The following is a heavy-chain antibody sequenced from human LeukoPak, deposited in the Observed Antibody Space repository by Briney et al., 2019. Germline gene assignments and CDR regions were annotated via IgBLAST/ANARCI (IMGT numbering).Heavy chain of an antibody. D-gene: IGHD3-16*01. CDR2: ISSSGYTI. V-gene: IGHV3-11*01. CDR3: ARPQSFGGGADY. CDR1: GFTFSDYY. J-gene: IGHJ4*02. Sequence: GGSLRLSCAASGFTFSDYYMSWIRQAPGKGLEWLSYISSSGYTIYYADSVKGRFTISRDNAKNSLYLQMNSLRAGDTAVYYCARPQSFGGGADYWGQGTLVTVSS.